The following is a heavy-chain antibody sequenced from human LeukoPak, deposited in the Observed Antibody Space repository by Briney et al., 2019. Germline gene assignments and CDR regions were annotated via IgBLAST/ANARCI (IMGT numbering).Heavy chain of an antibody. D-gene: IGHD3-10*01. Sequence: PGGSLRLSCAASGFTFSNYWMSWVRQAPGKGLEWVANIKQDGSKKYYVDSVKGRFTISRDNAKNSLYLQMNSLRAEDTAVYYCARASAGMVRSFDPWGQGTLVTVSS. V-gene: IGHV3-7*01. CDR2: IKQDGSKK. CDR3: ARASAGMVRSFDP. CDR1: GFTFSNYW. J-gene: IGHJ5*02.